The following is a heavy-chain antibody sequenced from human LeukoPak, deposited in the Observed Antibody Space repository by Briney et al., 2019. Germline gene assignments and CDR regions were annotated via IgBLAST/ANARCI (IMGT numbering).Heavy chain of an antibody. D-gene: IGHD3-22*01. CDR3: ARDYYDSSGYNFDY. Sequence: GGSLRLFCAASGFTFSSYEMNWVRQAPGKGLEWVSYISSSGSTIYYADSVKGRFTISRDNAKNSLYLQMNSLRAEDTAVYYCARDYYDSSGYNFDYWGQGTLVTVSS. V-gene: IGHV3-48*03. J-gene: IGHJ4*02. CDR2: ISSSGSTI. CDR1: GFTFSSYE.